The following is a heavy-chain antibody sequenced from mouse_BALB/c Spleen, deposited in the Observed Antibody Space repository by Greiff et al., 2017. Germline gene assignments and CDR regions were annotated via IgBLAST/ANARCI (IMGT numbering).Heavy chain of an antibody. CDR3: ARDLERRWAMDY. CDR2: IWAGGST. Sequence: VKVVESGPGLVAPSQSLSITCTVSGFSLTSYGVHWVRQPPGKGLEWLGVIWAGGSTNYNSALMSRLSISKDNSKSQVFLKMNSLQTDDTAMYYCARDLERRWAMDYWGQGTSVTVSS. CDR1: GFSLTSYG. V-gene: IGHV2-9*02. J-gene: IGHJ4*01. D-gene: IGHD2-12*01.